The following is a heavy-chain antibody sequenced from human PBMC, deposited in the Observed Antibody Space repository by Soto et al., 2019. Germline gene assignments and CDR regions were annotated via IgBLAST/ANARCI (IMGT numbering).Heavy chain of an antibody. CDR1: GFAFSTYS. J-gene: IGHJ5*02. CDR2: ISFSSTTI. CDR3: ARDNGMAGSFDP. V-gene: IGHV3-48*02. Sequence: QLVESGGGLVQPGGSLRLSCAASGFAFSTYSMNWVRQAPGKGLEWVSYISFSSTTIFYADSVRGRFTISRDNAKNSLYLQMNTLSDEDTAVYYCARDNGMAGSFDPWGQGTLVTVSS. D-gene: IGHD2-8*01.